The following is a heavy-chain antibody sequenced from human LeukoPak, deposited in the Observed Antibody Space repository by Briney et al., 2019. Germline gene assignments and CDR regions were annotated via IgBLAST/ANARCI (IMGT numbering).Heavy chain of an antibody. D-gene: IGHD2-15*01. CDR1: GYTFNTYW. CDR3: ARFVGACSGGSCYSDY. CDR2: IYPGDSDI. V-gene: IGHV5-51*01. Sequence: PGESLKISCKGSGYTFNTYWVGWVRQMPGKGLEWIGIIYPGDSDIRYSPSFRGQVTISADKSSSTAYLQWSSLKASDTAMYYCARFVGACSGGSCYSDYWGQGTLVTVSS. J-gene: IGHJ4*02.